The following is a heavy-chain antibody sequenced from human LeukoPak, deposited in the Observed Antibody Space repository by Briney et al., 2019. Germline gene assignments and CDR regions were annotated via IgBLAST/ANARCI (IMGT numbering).Heavy chain of an antibody. CDR1: GGSFSDYY. V-gene: IGHV4-34*01. D-gene: IGHD6-13*01. Sequence: SETLSLTCAVYGGSFSDYYWSWIRQPPGKGLEWIGEINHSGSTNYNPSLKSRVTISVDTSKNQFSLKLSSVTAADTAVYYCARGVNIAAAQYGYWGQGTLVTVSS. J-gene: IGHJ4*02. CDR2: INHSGST. CDR3: ARGVNIAAAQYGY.